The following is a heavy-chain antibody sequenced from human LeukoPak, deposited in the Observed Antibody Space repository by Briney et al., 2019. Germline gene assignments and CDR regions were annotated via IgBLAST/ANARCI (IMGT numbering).Heavy chain of an antibody. CDR2: IYSGGST. V-gene: IGHV3-66*02. Sequence: QPGGSPRLSCAASGFTVSSNCMSWVRQAPGKGLEWVSVIYSGGSTYYADSVKGRFTISRDNSKNTLYLQMNSLRAEDTAVYYCARSYCSSTSCFAFDIWGQGTMVTVSS. J-gene: IGHJ3*02. CDR3: ARSYCSSTSCFAFDI. D-gene: IGHD2-2*01. CDR1: GFTVSSNC.